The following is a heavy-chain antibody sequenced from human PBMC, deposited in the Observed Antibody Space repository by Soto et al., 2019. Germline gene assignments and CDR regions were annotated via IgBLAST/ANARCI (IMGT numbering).Heavy chain of an antibody. CDR1: GYTFTSYA. Sequence: ASVKVSCKASGYTFTSYAMHWVRQAPGQRLEWXGWXXAXXXXXKXXXKFQGRVTITRDTSASTAYMELSSLRSEDTAVYYCARDSNPWTLDYWGQGTLVTVSS. J-gene: IGHJ4*02. CDR3: ARDSNPWTLDY. D-gene: IGHD5-12*01. V-gene: IGHV1-3*01. CDR2: XXAXXXXX.